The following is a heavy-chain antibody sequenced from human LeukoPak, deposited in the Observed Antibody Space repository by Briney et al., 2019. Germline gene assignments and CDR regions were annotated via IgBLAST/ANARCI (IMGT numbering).Heavy chain of an antibody. CDR2: IYRSGST. CDR3: ARLSNTRICGSGCWVDY. D-gene: IGHD1-26*01. CDR1: GFIVSANY. Sequence: PGGSLRLSCAPSGFIVSANYMSWVRQAPGKGLEWVSLIYRSGSTDYADSVKGRFTISGDNSKNTLYLQMNNLRAEDTAVYYCARLSNTRICGSGCWVDYWGQGTLVTVSS. V-gene: IGHV3-53*01. J-gene: IGHJ4*02.